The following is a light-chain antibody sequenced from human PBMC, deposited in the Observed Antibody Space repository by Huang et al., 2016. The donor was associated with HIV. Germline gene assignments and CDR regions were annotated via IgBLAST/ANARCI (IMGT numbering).Light chain of an antibody. J-gene: IGKJ4*01. CDR2: GAS. Sequence: EIVLPQSPGTLSLSPGERATPSCRASQSVSSTYLAWYQQKPGQAPRLLIYGASSRGTAIPDRFGGCGSGTEFTLTISRLEPEDCAVYYCQQYGSSLPLTFGGGTKVEIK. V-gene: IGKV3-20*01. CDR3: QQYGSSLPLT. CDR1: QSVSSTY.